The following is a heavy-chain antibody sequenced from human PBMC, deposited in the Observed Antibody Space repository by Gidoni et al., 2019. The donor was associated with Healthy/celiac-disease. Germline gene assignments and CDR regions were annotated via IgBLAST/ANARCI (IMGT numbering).Heavy chain of an antibody. V-gene: IGHV2-26*01. CDR1: GFSLCNARMG. CDR3: ARIYRSSWYGIPY. D-gene: IGHD6-13*01. J-gene: IGHJ4*02. CDR2: IFSNDEK. Sequence: QVTMKEPGHVQVKPTETLTLNCTDTGFSLCNARMGVSWIRQPPGKALEWLAHIFSNDEKSSSTSLKSRLTISKDTSKSQVVLTMTNMDPVDTATYFCARIYRSSWYGIPYWGQGTLVTVSS.